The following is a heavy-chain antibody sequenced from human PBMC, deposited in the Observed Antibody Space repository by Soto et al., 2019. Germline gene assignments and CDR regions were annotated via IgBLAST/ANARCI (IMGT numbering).Heavy chain of an antibody. CDR3: ARDTAAAGGPYFDY. Sequence: SETLSLTCAVYGGSFSGYYWSWIRQPPGKGLEWIGEINHSGSTYYNPSLKSRVTISVDTSKNQFSLKLSSVTAADTAVYYCARDTAAAGGPYFDYWGQGTLVTVSS. CDR2: INHSGST. D-gene: IGHD6-13*01. J-gene: IGHJ4*02. CDR1: GGSFSGYY. V-gene: IGHV4-34*09.